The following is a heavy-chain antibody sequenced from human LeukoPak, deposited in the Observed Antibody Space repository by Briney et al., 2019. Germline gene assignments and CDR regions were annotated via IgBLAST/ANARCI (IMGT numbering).Heavy chain of an antibody. CDR1: GASISSYY. V-gene: IGHV4-4*07. J-gene: IGHJ4*02. CDR2: IYTSGST. CDR3: ARLSADSSSSRGFDY. D-gene: IGHD2-2*01. Sequence: YPSETLSLTCTVSGASISSYYWTWIRQPAGKGLEWIGRIYTSGSTNYNPSLKSRVTMSVDTSKNQFSLKPSSVTAADTAVYYCARLSADSSSSRGFDYWGRGTLVTVSS.